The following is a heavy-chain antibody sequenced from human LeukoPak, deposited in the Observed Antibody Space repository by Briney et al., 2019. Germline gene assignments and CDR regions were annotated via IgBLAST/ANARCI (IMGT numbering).Heavy chain of an antibody. Sequence: PGGSLRLSCAASGFTFSSYAMSWVRQAPVQGLEWVSAISTSGSSTYYADSVKGRFTISRDNSKNTLYLQMNSLRVEDTAVYYCAIPAPSYRRFDHWGQGTLVTVSS. D-gene: IGHD3-16*02. CDR3: AIPAPSYRRFDH. CDR1: GFTFSSYA. J-gene: IGHJ4*02. V-gene: IGHV3-23*01. CDR2: ISTSGSST.